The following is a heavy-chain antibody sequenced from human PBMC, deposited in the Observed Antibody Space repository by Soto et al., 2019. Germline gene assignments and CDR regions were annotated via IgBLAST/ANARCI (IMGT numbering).Heavy chain of an antibody. CDR2: INPSGGST. CDR3: ARSWVAVPHWFDP. V-gene: IGHV1-46*03. D-gene: IGHD6-19*01. J-gene: IGHJ5*02. Sequence: ASVKVSCKASGYTFTSYYMHWVRQAPGQGLEWMGIINPSGGSTSYAQKFQGRVTMTRDTSTSTVYMELSSLRSEDTAVYYCARSWVAVPHWFDPWGQGTLVTVS. CDR1: GYTFTSYY.